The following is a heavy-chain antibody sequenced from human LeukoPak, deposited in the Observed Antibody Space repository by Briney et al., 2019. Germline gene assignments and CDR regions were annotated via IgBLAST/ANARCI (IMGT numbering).Heavy chain of an antibody. V-gene: IGHV1-69*13. D-gene: IGHD3-22*01. J-gene: IGHJ4*02. CDR1: GYTFINNW. Sequence: SVKVSCKASGYTFINNWMHWVRQAPGQGLEWMGGIIPIFGTANYAQKFQGRVTITADESTSTAYMELSSLRSEDTAVYYCVRDSSGYLDYWGQGTLVTVSS. CDR2: IIPIFGTA. CDR3: VRDSSGYLDY.